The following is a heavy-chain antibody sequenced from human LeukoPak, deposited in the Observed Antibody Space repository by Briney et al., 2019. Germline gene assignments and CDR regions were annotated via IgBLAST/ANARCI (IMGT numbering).Heavy chain of an antibody. J-gene: IGHJ3*02. CDR1: GFTVISNY. CDR2: IYSGGRT. CDR3: ATDLAGSSHAFDI. V-gene: IGHV3-53*01. Sequence: GGSLRLSCAASGFTVISNYMSWVRQAPGKGVEWVSVIYSGGRTYYADSVKGRFTISRDNSKNTLYLQMNSLRAEDTAVYYCATDLAGSSHAFDIWGQGTMVTVSS.